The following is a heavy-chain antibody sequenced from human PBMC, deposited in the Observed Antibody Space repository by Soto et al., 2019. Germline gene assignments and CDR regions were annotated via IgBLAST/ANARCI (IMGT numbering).Heavy chain of an antibody. CDR2: ISGSGSTT. V-gene: IGHV3-23*01. J-gene: IGHJ4*02. CDR1: GFTFSSFG. Sequence: HPGGSLRLSCAASGFTFSSFGISWVRQAPGKGLEWVSSISGSGSTTYYADSVKGRFTISRDNSKNTMYLQMNSLRAEDTAIYYCAKDRRYSNTWDPFDYWGQGALVTVSS. D-gene: IGHD1-26*01. CDR3: AKDRRYSNTWDPFDY.